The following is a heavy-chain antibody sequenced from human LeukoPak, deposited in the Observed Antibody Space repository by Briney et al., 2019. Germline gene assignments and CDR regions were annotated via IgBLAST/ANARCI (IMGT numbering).Heavy chain of an antibody. V-gene: IGHV4-34*01. CDR3: AREGGSSSSFDS. CDR2: VNHSGST. Sequence: SETLSLTCAVYGGSFSGYYWTWIRQPPGKGLEWIGEVNHSGSTNYNPSLKSRATISVDTSKNQFSLKLRSVTAADTAMYYCAREGGSSSSFDSWGQGTLVTVSS. D-gene: IGHD6-13*01. J-gene: IGHJ5*01. CDR1: GGSFSGYY.